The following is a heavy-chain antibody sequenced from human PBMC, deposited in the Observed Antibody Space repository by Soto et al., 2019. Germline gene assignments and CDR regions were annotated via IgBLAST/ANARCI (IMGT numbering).Heavy chain of an antibody. Sequence: GGSLSLSCAASGFTFSSYSMNWVRQAPGKGLEWVSSISSSSCFIYYAYLVKGRFIISRDNAKNFLYLQMNILRAEDTAVYYCARDPKGGSYYHYYYGMDVWGQGTTVTVSS. D-gene: IGHD1-26*01. V-gene: IGHV3-21*01. J-gene: IGHJ6*02. CDR1: GFTFSSYS. CDR3: ARDPKGGSYYHYYYGMDV. CDR2: ISSSSCFI.